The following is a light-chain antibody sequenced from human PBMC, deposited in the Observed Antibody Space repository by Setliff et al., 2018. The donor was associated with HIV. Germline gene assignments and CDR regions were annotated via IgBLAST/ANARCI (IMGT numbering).Light chain of an antibody. CDR3: CSYAGTYV. Sequence: QSALTQPPSVSAAPGQKVTISCSGSSSNIGNNYVSWYQQHPGKAPKLMIYGVTARPSGVSNRFSGSKSGNTASLTISGLQAEDEADYYCCSYAGTYVFGTGTKVTVL. J-gene: IGLJ1*01. CDR1: SSNIGNNY. CDR2: GVT. V-gene: IGLV2-23*02.